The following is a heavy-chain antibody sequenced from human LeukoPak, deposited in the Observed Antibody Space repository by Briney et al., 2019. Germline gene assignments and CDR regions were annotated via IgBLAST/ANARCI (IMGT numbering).Heavy chain of an antibody. J-gene: IGHJ4*02. D-gene: IGHD1-26*01. V-gene: IGHV3-30*18. CDR2: MSSDGINT. Sequence: PGGSLRLSCATSGFTFRTTGVHWVRQGPGKGLEWVALMSSDGINTYYADSVEGRFTVSRDSSRDTLYLQMNSVRPDDTAVYYCAKDHSDSGRAFEYWGRGTLVTVSS. CDR3: AKDHSDSGRAFEY. CDR1: GFTFRTTG.